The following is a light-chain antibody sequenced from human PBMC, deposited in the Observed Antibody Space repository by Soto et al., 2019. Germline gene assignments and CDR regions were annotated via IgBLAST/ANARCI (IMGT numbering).Light chain of an antibody. J-gene: IGKJ1*01. CDR1: QSISNY. V-gene: IGKV1-39*01. Sequence: DIQMTQSPSSLSASVEDRVTITCRASQSISNYLHWYQQKMGKGPKVLIYSASSIQSGVPSKFNGSGSGTDFTLTISNLLPEDAATYYCQQSYNSHPTFGQGTKVEIK. CDR3: QQSYNSHPT. CDR2: SAS.